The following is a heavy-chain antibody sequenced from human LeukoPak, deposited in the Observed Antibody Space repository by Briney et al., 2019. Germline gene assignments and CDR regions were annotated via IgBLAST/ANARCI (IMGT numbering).Heavy chain of an antibody. CDR1: GFTFSSYS. V-gene: IGHV3-21*01. Sequence: GGSLRLSCAASGFTFSSYSMNWVRQAPGKGLEWVSSISGSNSYIYYADSMKGRFTVSRDNARDSLYLQMNSLRAEDTAMYYCARVDAYSSSWWDDYWGQGTLVTVSS. D-gene: IGHD6-6*01. CDR2: ISGSNSYI. CDR3: ARVDAYSSSWWDDY. J-gene: IGHJ4*02.